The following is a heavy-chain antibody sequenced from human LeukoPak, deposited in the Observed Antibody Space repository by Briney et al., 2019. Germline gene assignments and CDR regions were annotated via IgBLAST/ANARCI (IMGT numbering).Heavy chain of an antibody. CDR2: IKQDGSEK. V-gene: IGHV3-7*01. D-gene: IGHD3-10*01. CDR1: GFTFSSYC. J-gene: IGHJ4*02. Sequence: GGSLRLSCAVSGFTFSSYCMSWARQAPGKGLEWVADIKQDGSEKYYVDSLKGRFTISRDNAKNSLYLQMNSLRAEETAVYYCARHDSGSYVDYWGRGTLVTVSS. CDR3: ARHDSGSYVDY.